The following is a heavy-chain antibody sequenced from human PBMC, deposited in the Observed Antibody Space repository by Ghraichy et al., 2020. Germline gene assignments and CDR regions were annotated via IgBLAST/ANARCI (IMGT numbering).Heavy chain of an antibody. CDR3: AKLMVYYYDSSGYHQYYFDY. Sequence: GGSLRLSCSASGFTFSSYAMSWVRQAPGKGLEWVSAISGSGGSTYYADSVKGRFTISRYNSKNTLYLQMNSLRAEDTAVYYCAKLMVYYYDSSGYHQYYFDYWGQGTLVTVSS. V-gene: IGHV3-23*01. CDR2: ISGSGGST. J-gene: IGHJ4*02. D-gene: IGHD3-22*01. CDR1: GFTFSSYA.